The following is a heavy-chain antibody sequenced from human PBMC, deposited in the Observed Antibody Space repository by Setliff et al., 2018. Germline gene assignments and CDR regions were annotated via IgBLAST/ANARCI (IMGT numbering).Heavy chain of an antibody. CDR1: GVSFSDYY. V-gene: IGHV4-34*01. CDR3: RFWSGYYKNDY. Sequence: PSETLSLTCTVYGVSFSDYYWGWVRQSPGKGLDWIGEINHSGTTNYDPSLEGRISISVDTSKRQFSLELSSVTAADMAVYYCRFWSGYYKNDYWAQGTLGTVS. D-gene: IGHD3-3*01. J-gene: IGHJ4*02. CDR2: INHSGTT.